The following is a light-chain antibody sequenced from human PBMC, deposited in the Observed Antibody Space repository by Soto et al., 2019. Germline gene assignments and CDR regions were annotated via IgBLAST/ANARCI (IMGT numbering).Light chain of an antibody. CDR2: EVS. V-gene: IGLV2-18*02. Sequence: QSALTQPPSVSGSPGQSVAISCTGTSSDVGSYHRVSWYQQPPGTAPKVMIYEVSNRPSGGPDRFSGSKSGNTASLTISGLQAEDESDYSCISYTSSSTYVFGTGTKVTVL. CDR3: ISYTSSSTYV. CDR1: SSDVGSYHR. J-gene: IGLJ1*01.